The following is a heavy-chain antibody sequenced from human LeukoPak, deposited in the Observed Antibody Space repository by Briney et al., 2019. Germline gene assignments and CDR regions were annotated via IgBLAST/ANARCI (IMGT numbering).Heavy chain of an antibody. CDR1: GYNFINYV. V-gene: IGHV1-18*01. CDR3: ARAYDYGDRRGAFDV. Sequence: GASVKVSCKTSGYNFINYVITWVRQAPGQGLEWMGWISTNTGKANYAQKFQGRITMTTDTSTSTGYMELRSLISDDTALYYCARAYDYGDRRGAFDVWGQGAVVTVSS. CDR2: ISTNTGKA. J-gene: IGHJ3*01. D-gene: IGHD4-17*01.